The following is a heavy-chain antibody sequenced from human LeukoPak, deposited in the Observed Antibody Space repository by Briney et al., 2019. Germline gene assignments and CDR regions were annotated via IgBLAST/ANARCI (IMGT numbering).Heavy chain of an antibody. D-gene: IGHD3-10*01. V-gene: IGHV3-23*01. Sequence: GGSLRLSCAASGFTFASYAMTWVRQAPGKGLDYVSTINGGASTTYYADSVKGRFTISRDSSKNTVYLQMNSLRAEDTAVYYCAKADGSYKTLIDYWGQGTLVTVSS. J-gene: IGHJ4*02. CDR3: AKADGSYKTLIDY. CDR2: INGGASTT. CDR1: GFTFASYA.